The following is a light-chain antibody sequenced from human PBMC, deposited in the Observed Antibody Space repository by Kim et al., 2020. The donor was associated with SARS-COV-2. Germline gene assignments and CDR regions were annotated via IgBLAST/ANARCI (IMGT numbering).Light chain of an antibody. CDR2: QDN. J-gene: IGLJ3*02. CDR1: KLGDKY. V-gene: IGLV3-1*01. CDR3: QTWDSSTVV. Sequence: VCPGQTASITCSGDKLGDKYACWYQQKPGQSPMLVIYQDNKRPSGIPERFSGYNSGNAATLTISETQAMDEADYYCQTWDSSTVVFGGGTQLTVL.